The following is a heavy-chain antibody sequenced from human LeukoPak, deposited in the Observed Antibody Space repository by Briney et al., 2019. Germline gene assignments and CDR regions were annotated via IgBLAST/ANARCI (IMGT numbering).Heavy chain of an antibody. J-gene: IGHJ4*02. Sequence: GASVKVSCKASGYTFTIYGISWVRQAPGQGLAWMGWIGAYNGNTNYAQKLQGRVTMTTDTSTNTAYMELRSLRSNDTAVYYCARDLAYQLDYWGQGTLVTVSS. CDR1: GYTFTIYG. CDR2: IGAYNGNT. CDR3: ARDLAYQLDY. V-gene: IGHV1-18*01. D-gene: IGHD2-21*01.